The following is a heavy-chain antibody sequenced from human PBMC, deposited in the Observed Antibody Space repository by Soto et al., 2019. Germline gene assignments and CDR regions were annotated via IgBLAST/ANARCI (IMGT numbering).Heavy chain of an antibody. CDR2: IYWDDDK. Sequence: QITLTESGPTLVKPTQTLTLTCTFSGFSLYTSGVSVSWIRQSPGKALEWLALIYWDDDKRYSPSLKNRLTITKHTSKNQVVLTLTHMYRVDTGTSYCARRNVNTAMVYWYFDLWGRGSLVTVSS. CDR3: ARRNVNTAMVYWYFDL. J-gene: IGHJ2*01. D-gene: IGHD5-18*01. CDR1: GFSLYTSGVS. V-gene: IGHV2-5*02.